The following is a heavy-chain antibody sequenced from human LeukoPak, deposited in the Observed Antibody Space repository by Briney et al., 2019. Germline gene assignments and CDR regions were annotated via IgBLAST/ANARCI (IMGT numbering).Heavy chain of an antibody. CDR3: GTSRWSGVVDS. V-gene: IGHV3-74*01. D-gene: IGHD3-3*01. CDR1: GFTFSSYS. J-gene: IGHJ5*01. Sequence: GGSLRLSCAASGFTFSSYSMNWVRQAPGKGLAWLSRIDRDGLRTDYADSVRGRFTISRHNAKSTAYLQMNNLRAEDTAVYYCGTSRWSGVVDSWGQGTLVIVSS. CDR2: IDRDGLRT.